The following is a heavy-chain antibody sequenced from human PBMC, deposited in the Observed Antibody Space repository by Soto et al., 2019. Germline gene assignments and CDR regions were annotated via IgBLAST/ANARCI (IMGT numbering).Heavy chain of an antibody. CDR3: ARQRVLPAQYFFDY. CDR2: ITDVGST. Sequence: ETLSLTCGVSGGSVSSGSYFWTWLRQSPGKGLEWVGHITDVGSTNYNPSLTSCVTISADTTNNHCSLNLRSVTAADTAVYYCARQRVLPAQYFFDYWGQGIPVTVSS. D-gene: IGHD6-25*01. V-gene: IGHV4-61*03. CDR1: GGSVSSGSYF. J-gene: IGHJ4*02.